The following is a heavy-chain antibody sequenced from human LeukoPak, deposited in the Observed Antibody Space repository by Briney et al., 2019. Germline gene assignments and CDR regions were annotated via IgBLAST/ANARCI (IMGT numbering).Heavy chain of an antibody. V-gene: IGHV3-30*18. CDR1: GFTFSSYG. D-gene: IGHD3-22*01. CDR3: AKVISGNYYDSSGYYSD. CDR2: ISYDGSNK. J-gene: IGHJ4*02. Sequence: GGSLRLSCAASGFTFSSYGMHWVRQAPGKGLEWVAVISYDGSNKYYADSVKGRFTISRDNSKNTLYLQMNSLRAEDTAFYYCAKVISGNYYDSSGYYSDWGQGTLVTVSS.